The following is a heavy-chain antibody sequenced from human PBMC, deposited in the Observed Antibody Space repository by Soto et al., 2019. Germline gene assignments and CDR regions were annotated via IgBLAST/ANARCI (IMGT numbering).Heavy chain of an antibody. CDR1: GYTFTSYG. V-gene: IGHV1-18*01. CDR2: ISAYNGNT. CDR3: ARDVGPNSGSYYYYYYYGMDV. Sequence: QVQLVQSGAEVKKPGASVKVSCKASGYTFTSYGISWVRQAPGQGLEWMGWISAYNGNTNYAQKLQARVTITTDTSARNTYMELRSLRSADTAVDYCARDVGPNSGSYYYYYYYGMDVWGQGTTVTVSS. J-gene: IGHJ6*02. D-gene: IGHD1-26*01.